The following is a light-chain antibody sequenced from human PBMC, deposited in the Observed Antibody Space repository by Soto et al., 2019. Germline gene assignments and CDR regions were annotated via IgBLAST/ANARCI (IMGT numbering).Light chain of an antibody. J-gene: IGKJ4*01. CDR3: QQRSNGASLT. V-gene: IGKV3-11*01. Sequence: EMVLPLSPGPLSWSPGERATLSCRAGQSVSSSDLAWYQHKPRQAPRLLISDASNRATGIPARFSGSGSETDFTLTISSRQAKEASAYYYQQRSNGASLTFGGGTKVDIK. CDR2: DAS. CDR1: QSVSSSD.